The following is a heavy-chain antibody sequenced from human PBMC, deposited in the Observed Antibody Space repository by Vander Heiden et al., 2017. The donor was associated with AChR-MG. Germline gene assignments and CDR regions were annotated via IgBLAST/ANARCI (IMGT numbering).Heavy chain of an antibody. CDR2: ISGSGDST. CDR3: AKPPGYYDFWSGVMLFDY. CDR1: GLTFSSSA. Sequence: EVQLLESGGGLVQPGGSLRLPCAASGLTFSSSAMSWVRQAPGKGLEWVSAISGSGDSTYYADSVKGRFTISRDNSKNTLYLLMNSLRADDTAVYYCAKPPGYYDFWSGVMLFDYWGQGTLVTVSS. J-gene: IGHJ4*02. D-gene: IGHD3-3*01. V-gene: IGHV3-23*01.